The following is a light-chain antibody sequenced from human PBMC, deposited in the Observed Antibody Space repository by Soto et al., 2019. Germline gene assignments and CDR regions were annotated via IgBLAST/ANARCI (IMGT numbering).Light chain of an antibody. J-gene: IGKJ3*01. V-gene: IGKV1-39*01. Sequence: DIAVTQKKSSLSASVGERVIITCRASETITRYLNWYQSKPGKAPRLLISAASSLQTGVPSRFSGNYSGTDFTLTISSLQPEDFASYYCQQSSSNPHTFCGGSIVDIK. CDR1: ETITRY. CDR2: AAS. CDR3: QQSSSNPHT.